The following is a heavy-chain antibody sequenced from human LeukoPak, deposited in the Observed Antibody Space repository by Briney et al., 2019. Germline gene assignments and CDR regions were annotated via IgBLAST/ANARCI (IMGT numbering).Heavy chain of an antibody. J-gene: IGHJ4*02. CDR2: IKQDGSER. CDR1: GFTFGTCW. D-gene: IGHD2-21*01. CDR3: AKSLVVVNDPPDY. V-gene: IGHV3-7*01. Sequence: GGSLRLSCAASGFTFGTCWMTWVRQAPGKGLEWVANIKQDGSERYYVDSVKGRFTISRDNAKSSLYLQMNSPRAEDTAVYYCAKSLVVVNDPPDYWGQGTLVTVSS.